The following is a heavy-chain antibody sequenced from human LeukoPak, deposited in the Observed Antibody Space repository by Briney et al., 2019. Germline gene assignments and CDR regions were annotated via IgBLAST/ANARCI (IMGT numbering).Heavy chain of an antibody. D-gene: IGHD1-26*01. CDR2: IYYSGST. Sequence: SETLSLTCTVSGGSISSYYWSWIRQPPWKGLDWIGNIYYSGSTNYNPSLKSRVTISEDTSKNQSSLKLSSVTAADTAVYYCARDLVGPGWFDPWGQGTLVTVSS. J-gene: IGHJ5*02. V-gene: IGHV4-59*01. CDR3: ARDLVGPGWFDP. CDR1: GGSISSYY.